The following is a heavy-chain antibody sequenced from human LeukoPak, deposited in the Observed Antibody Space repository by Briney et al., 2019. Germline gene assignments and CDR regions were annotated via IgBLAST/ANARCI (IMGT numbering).Heavy chain of an antibody. CDR1: GFTVSSNY. V-gene: IGHV3-66*01. J-gene: IGHJ4*02. CDR2: IYSGSTT. CDR3: AKAEQVVLDY. Sequence: PGGSLRLSCAASGFTVSSNYMSWVRQAPGKGLEWVSVIYSGSTTYYADSVKGRFTISRDNSKNTLYLQMNSLRAEDTAVYYCAKAEQVVLDYWGQGTLVTVSS. D-gene: IGHD1/OR15-1a*01.